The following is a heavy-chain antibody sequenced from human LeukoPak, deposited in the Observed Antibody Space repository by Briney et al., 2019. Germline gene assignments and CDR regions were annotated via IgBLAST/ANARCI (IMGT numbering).Heavy chain of an antibody. CDR1: GGSISSGSYY. CDR2: IYTSGST. V-gene: IGHV4-61*02. D-gene: IGHD3-10*01. J-gene: IGHJ4*02. Sequence: PSETLSLTCTVSGGSISSGSYYWSWIRQPAGKGLEWIGRIYTSGSTNYNPSPKSRVTISVDTSKNQFSLKLSSVTAADTAVYYCAGNYYGSGSYYSEDRYWGQGTLVTVSS. CDR3: AGNYYGSGSYYSEDRY.